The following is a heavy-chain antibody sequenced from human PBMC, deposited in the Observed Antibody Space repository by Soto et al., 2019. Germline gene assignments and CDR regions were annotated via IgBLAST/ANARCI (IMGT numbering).Heavy chain of an antibody. CDR2: IWYDGSNK. CDR1: GFTFSSYG. V-gene: IGHV3-33*01. D-gene: IGHD2-2*01. CDR3: ARELVVPAATGAFDI. J-gene: IGHJ3*02. Sequence: GGSLRLSCAASGFTFSSYGMHWVRQAPGKGLEWVAVIWYDGSNKYYADSVKGRFTISRDNSKNTLYLQMNSLRAEDTAVYYCARELVVPAATGAFDIWGQGTMVTVSS.